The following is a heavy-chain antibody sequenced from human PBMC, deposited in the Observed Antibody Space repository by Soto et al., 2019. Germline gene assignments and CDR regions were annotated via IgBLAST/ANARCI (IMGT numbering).Heavy chain of an antibody. D-gene: IGHD2-15*01. V-gene: IGHV4-30-4*01. J-gene: IGHJ4*02. CDR1: GGSISSGDYY. CDR2: IYYSGST. CDR3: ARVIVGGNFDY. Sequence: SETLSLTCTVSGGSISSGDYYWSWIRQPPGKGLEWIGYIYYSGSTYYNPSLKSRVTISVDTSKNQFSLKLSSVTAADTAVYYCARVIVGGNFDYWGQGTLVTVSS.